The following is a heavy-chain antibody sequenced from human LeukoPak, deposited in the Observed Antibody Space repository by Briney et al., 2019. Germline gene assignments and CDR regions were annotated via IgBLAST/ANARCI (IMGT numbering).Heavy chain of an antibody. J-gene: IGHJ4*02. Sequence: SETLSLTCTVSGGSISSYYWSWIRQPPGKGLEWIGYIYYSGSTNYNPSLKSRVTISVDTSKNQFSLKLSSVTAADTAVYYCARENYYGSGSFYFDYWGQGTLVTVSS. CDR3: ARENYYGSGSFYFDY. V-gene: IGHV4-59*01. D-gene: IGHD3-10*01. CDR2: IYYSGST. CDR1: GGSISSYY.